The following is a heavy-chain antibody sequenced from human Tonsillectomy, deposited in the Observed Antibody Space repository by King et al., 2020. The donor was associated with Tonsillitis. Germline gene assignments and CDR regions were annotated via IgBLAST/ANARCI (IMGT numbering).Heavy chain of an antibody. V-gene: IGHV1-18*01. J-gene: IGHJ6*03. CDR3: VRDRWDLRMDV. CDR2: ITPYNGDT. CDR1: GYTFTSYG. D-gene: IGHD1-26*01. Sequence: QLVQSGAEVKKPGASVKVSCKASGYTFTSYGISWVRQAPGQGLEWMGWITPYNGDTNYLQKLQGRVTMTTDTSTSTAYMELRSLRSDDTAVYFCVRDRWDLRMDVWGKGTTVTVSS.